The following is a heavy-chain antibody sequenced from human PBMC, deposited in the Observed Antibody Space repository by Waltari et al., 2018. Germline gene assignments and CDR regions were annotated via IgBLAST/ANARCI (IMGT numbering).Heavy chain of an antibody. CDR3: ARKGIVVPALRNEAFDY. CDR2: INHSGST. Sequence: QVQLQQWGAGLLKPSETLSLTCAVYGGSFSGYYWSWIRQPPGKGLEWIGEINHSGSTNYNPSLKSRVTISVDTSKNQFSLKLSSVTAADTAVYYCARKGIVVPALRNEAFDYWGQGTLVTVSS. D-gene: IGHD2-2*01. V-gene: IGHV4-34*01. CDR1: GGSFSGYY. J-gene: IGHJ4*02.